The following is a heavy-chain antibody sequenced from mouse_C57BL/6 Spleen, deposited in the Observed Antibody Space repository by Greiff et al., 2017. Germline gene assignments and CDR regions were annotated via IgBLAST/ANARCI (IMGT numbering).Heavy chain of an antibody. J-gene: IGHJ1*03. CDR3: AISYNYGCSLDV. Sequence: QVQLQQPGAELVKPGASVKLSCKASGYTFTSYWMHWVKQRPGQGLEWIGMIHPNSGSTNYNEKFKSKATLTVDKSSSTAYMQLSRLTSEDSAVXYCAISYNYGCSLDVWGTGTTVTVSS. CDR2: IHPNSGST. CDR1: GYTFTSYW. D-gene: IGHD1-1*01. V-gene: IGHV1-64*01.